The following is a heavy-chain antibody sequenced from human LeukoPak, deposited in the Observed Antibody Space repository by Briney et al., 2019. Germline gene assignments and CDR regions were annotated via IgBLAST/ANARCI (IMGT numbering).Heavy chain of an antibody. V-gene: IGHV4-4*07. Sequence: SKTLSLTCTVSGGSISSYYWSWIRQPAGKGLEWIGRIYTSGSTNYNPSLKSRVTMSVDTSKNQFSLKLSSVTAEDTAVYYCARGTGGSLYSINDYWGQGILVTVSS. CDR3: ARGTGGSLYSINDY. J-gene: IGHJ4*02. D-gene: IGHD2-15*01. CDR2: IYTSGST. CDR1: GGSISSYY.